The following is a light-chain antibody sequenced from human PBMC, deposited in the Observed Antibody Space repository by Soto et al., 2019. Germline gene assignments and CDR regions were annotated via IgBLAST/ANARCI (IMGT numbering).Light chain of an antibody. CDR3: EPWQSNTRV. V-gene: IGLV4-60*02. J-gene: IGLJ2*01. Sequence: QPVLTQSSSASASLGSSVKLTCTLSSGHSSYSIAWHHQQPGKAPRYLMKLEGSGSYNKGSGLPDRFSGSSSGPDRHLTIAILQFEDEANYCCEPWQSNTRVFGVGTKLTVL. CDR1: SGHSSYS. CDR2: LEGSGSY.